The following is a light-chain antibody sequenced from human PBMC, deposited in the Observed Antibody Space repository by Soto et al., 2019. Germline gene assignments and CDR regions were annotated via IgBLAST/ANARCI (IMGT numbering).Light chain of an antibody. V-gene: IGKV3D-7*01. CDR1: QSVSNNY. Sequence: ENVLTQSTGTLSLSPGERATLSCRASQSVSNNYLAWYQQKPGQAPRLLIYGASTRATAIPARFSGSGSGTEFTLTISSLQPEDFASYYCQKLDNFPLTFGQGTRLEIK. CDR3: QKLDNFPLT. CDR2: GAS. J-gene: IGKJ5*01.